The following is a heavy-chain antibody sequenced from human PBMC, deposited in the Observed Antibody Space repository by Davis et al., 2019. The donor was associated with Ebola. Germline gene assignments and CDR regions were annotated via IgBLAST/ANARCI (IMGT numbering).Heavy chain of an antibody. CDR1: GFTLSTYE. J-gene: IGHJ4*02. CDR2: IKEDGSDR. CDR3: ARALDY. V-gene: IGHV3-7*04. Sequence: GESLKISCAASGFTLSTYEINWVRQAPGKGLEWVANIKEDGSDRYYVDSVKGRFTISRDNAKNSLYLQMNSLRVEDTAIYYCARALDYWGQGTLVTVSS.